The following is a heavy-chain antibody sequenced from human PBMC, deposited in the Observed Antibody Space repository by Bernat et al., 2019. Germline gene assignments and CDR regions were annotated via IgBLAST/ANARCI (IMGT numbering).Heavy chain of an antibody. D-gene: IGHD6-6*01. CDR3: ARESWKQLEADAFDI. Sequence: QVQLQESGPGLVKPSGTLSLTCAVSGGSISSSNWWSWVRQPPGKELEWIGEIYHSGSTNYNPSLKSRVTISVDKSKNQFSLKLSSVTAADTAVYYCARESWKQLEADAFDIWGQGTMVTVSS. CDR2: IYHSGST. CDR1: GGSISSSNW. J-gene: IGHJ3*02. V-gene: IGHV4-4*02.